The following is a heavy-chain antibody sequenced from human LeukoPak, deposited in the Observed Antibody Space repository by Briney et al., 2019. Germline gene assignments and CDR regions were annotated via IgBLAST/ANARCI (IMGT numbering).Heavy chain of an antibody. D-gene: IGHD1-26*01. V-gene: IGHV3-21*01. CDR1: GFMFNGYS. CDR3: ARWGLGPSFDS. Sequence: GGSLRLSCAASGFMFNGYSMTWVRQAPGKGLEWVSYISGGSDYIYYTDSVKVRFTISRDNAKKSLYLQLNSLRVEDTAVYYCARWGLGPSFDSWGQGTLVAVSS. J-gene: IGHJ4*02. CDR2: ISGGSDYI.